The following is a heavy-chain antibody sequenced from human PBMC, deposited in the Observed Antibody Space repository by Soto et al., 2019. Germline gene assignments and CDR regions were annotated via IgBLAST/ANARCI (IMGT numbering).Heavy chain of an antibody. CDR3: ARGSIVGAKVPRVANFAI. J-gene: IGHJ3*02. CDR2: INPNSGGT. CDR1: GYTFTGYY. V-gene: IGHV1-2*04. Sequence: QVQLVQSGAEVKKPGASVKVSCKASGYTFTGYYMHWVRQAPGQGLEWMGWINPNSGGTNYAQKFQGWVTMTRDTSISTAYMELSRLRSDDTAVYYCARGSIVGAKVPRVANFAIWGQGTMVTVSS. D-gene: IGHD1-26*01.